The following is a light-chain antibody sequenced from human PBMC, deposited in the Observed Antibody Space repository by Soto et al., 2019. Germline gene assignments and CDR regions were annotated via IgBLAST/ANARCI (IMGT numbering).Light chain of an antibody. J-gene: IGKJ1*01. CDR1: QSVSRN. CDR3: QQYNSWPRA. CDR2: GAS. V-gene: IGKV3-15*01. Sequence: EIVMTQSPATLSVSPGERATLSCRASQSVSRNLAWYQQKPGQAPRLLIYGASTRATGIPARFSGSGFGTEFTLTISSLQSEDFAVYYCQQYNSWPRAFGQGTKVEIK.